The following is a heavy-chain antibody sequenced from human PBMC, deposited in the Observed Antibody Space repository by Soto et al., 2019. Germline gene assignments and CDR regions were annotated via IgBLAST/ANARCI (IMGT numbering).Heavy chain of an antibody. Sequence: SVKVSCKASGYTFTGYYMHWVRQAPGQGLEWMGGIIPIFGTANYAQKFQGRVTITADESTSTAYMELSSLRSEDTAVYYCAGALMYYYDSSGYYRNWFDPWRQGTLVTVS. J-gene: IGHJ5*02. V-gene: IGHV1-69*13. CDR3: AGALMYYYDSSGYYRNWFDP. CDR1: GYTFTGYY. D-gene: IGHD3-22*01. CDR2: IIPIFGTA.